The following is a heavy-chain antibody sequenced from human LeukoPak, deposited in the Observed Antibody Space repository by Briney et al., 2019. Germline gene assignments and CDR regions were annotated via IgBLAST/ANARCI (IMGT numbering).Heavy chain of an antibody. V-gene: IGHV3-48*02. Sequence: GASLRLSCTASGFTFSSYSMNWVRQAPGKGLEWVSYISSSSSSIYYADSVKGRFAISRDNAKNSLFLQMNSLRDEDTAVYYCARETLMNYYDSSGFFDYWGQGALVTVSS. CDR1: GFTFSSYS. CDR3: ARETLMNYYDSSGFFDY. D-gene: IGHD3-22*01. J-gene: IGHJ4*02. CDR2: ISSSSSSI.